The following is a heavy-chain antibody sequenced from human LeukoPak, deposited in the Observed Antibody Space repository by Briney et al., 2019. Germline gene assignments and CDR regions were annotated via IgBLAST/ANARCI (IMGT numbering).Heavy chain of an antibody. J-gene: IGHJ4*02. V-gene: IGHV4-59*01. CDR2: IYYSVST. D-gene: IGHD3-16*01. CDR3: ARDRDSLGVIDY. Sequence: PSETLSLTCSVSGASISSYYWSWIRQPPGKRLEWVGYIYYSVSTNYNPSLKSRVTISVDTSKNQFSLKLSSVTAADTAVYYCARDRDSLGVIDYWGPGTLVTVSS. CDR1: GASISSYY.